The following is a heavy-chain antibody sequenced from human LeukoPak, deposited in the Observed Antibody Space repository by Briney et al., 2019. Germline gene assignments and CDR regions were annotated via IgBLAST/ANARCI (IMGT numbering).Heavy chain of an antibody. J-gene: IGHJ4*02. D-gene: IGHD3-16*02. CDR3: ARASMITFGGVIAGFDY. V-gene: IGHV1-8*01. CDR2: GNT. Sequence: GNTNYAQKLKGRVTMTRNTSISTAYMELSSLRSEDTAVYYCARASMITFGGVIAGFDYWGQGTLVTVSS.